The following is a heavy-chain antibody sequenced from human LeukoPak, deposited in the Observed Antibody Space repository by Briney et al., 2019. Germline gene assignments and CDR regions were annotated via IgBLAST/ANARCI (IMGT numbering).Heavy chain of an antibody. V-gene: IGHV3-7*01. Sequence: GGPLRLSCAASEFTFSGYWMNWVRQAPGKGPEWVANINQDGSEKHYVDSVKGRFTISRDNAKNSLFLQMNSLRVEDTAVFYCARDGFVGAAGYWGQGTLVTVSS. D-gene: IGHD6-13*01. CDR2: INQDGSEK. CDR3: ARDGFVGAAGY. CDR1: EFTFSGYW. J-gene: IGHJ4*02.